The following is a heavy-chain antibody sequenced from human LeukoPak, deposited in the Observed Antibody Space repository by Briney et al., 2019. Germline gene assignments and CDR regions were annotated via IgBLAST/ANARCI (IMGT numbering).Heavy chain of an antibody. V-gene: IGHV4-34*01. D-gene: IGHD3-22*01. CDR3: ARQRKYYYDSSGYYDY. Sequence: SETLSLTCAVYGRSFSGYYWSWIRQPPGKGLEWIGEIDHSGSTNYNPSLKSRVTISVDTAMNQFSLKLNSLTAADTAVYYCARQRKYYYDSSGYYDYWGQGTLVTVSS. J-gene: IGHJ4*02. CDR2: IDHSGST. CDR1: GRSFSGYY.